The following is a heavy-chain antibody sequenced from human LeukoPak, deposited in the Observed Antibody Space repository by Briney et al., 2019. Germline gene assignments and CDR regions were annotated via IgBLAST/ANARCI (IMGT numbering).Heavy chain of an antibody. D-gene: IGHD3-22*01. CDR2: ISAYNGNT. J-gene: IGHJ4*02. CDR1: GYTFTSYG. Sequence: GASVKVSCKASGYTFTSYGISWVRQAPGQGLEWMGWISAYNGNTNYAQKLQGRVTMTTDTSTSTAYMELRSLRSDDTAVYYCARDGDPRYYYDSSGYYYVPADYWGQGTLVTVSS. V-gene: IGHV1-18*01. CDR3: ARDGDPRYYYDSSGYYYVPADY.